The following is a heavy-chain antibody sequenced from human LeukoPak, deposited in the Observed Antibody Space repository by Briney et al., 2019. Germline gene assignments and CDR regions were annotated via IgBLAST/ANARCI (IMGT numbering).Heavy chain of an antibody. CDR3: ARGEGSSSWYSYYYYYYMDV. Sequence: GASVKVSCKASGGTFSSYAISWVRQAPGQGLEWMGGIIPIFGTANYAQKFQGRVTTTADKSTSTAYMELSSLRSEDTAVYYCARGEGSSSWYSYYYYYYMDVWGKGTTVTVSS. D-gene: IGHD6-13*01. J-gene: IGHJ6*03. CDR1: GGTFSSYA. V-gene: IGHV1-69*06. CDR2: IIPIFGTA.